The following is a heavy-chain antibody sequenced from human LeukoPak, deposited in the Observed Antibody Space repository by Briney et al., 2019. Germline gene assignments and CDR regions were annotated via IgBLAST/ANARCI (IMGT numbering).Heavy chain of an antibody. CDR2: ISAYNGNT. CDR3: ARDRSGWSNGAGMDV. Sequence: GASVKVSCKASGYTFTSYGISWVRQAPGQGLEWMGWISAYNGNTNYAQKLQGRVTMTTDTSTSTAYMELRSLRSDDTAVYYCARDRSGWSNGAGMDVWGQGTTVTVSS. CDR1: GYTFTSYG. J-gene: IGHJ6*02. V-gene: IGHV1-18*01. D-gene: IGHD6-19*01.